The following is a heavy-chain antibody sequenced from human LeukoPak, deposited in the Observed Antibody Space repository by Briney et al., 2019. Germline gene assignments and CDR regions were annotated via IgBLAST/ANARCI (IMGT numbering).Heavy chain of an antibody. CDR1: GFTVSTNY. Sequence: GGSLRLSCAASGFTVSTNYMTWGRQAPGKGLEWVSVIYRDGNTYYADTVEGRFTISRDNSKNTSYLQMDSLRAEDTAVYYCAAQALAGKGNYFDPWGQGTLVTVSS. CDR2: IYRDGNT. CDR3: AAQALAGKGNYFDP. D-gene: IGHD6-19*01. J-gene: IGHJ5*02. V-gene: IGHV3-53*01.